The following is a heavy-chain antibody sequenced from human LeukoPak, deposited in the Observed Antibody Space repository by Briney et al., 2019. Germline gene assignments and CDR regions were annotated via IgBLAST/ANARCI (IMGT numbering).Heavy chain of an antibody. CDR1: GFTFSSYA. Sequence: GGSLRLSCAASGFTFSSYAMHWVRQAPGKGLEWVAVISYDGSNKYYADSVKGRFTISRDNSKNTLYLQMNSLRAEDTAVYYCAREQSSTSWSKSRSHAFDIWGQGTMVTVSS. CDR3: AREQSSTSWSKSRSHAFDI. V-gene: IGHV3-30-3*01. D-gene: IGHD2-2*01. J-gene: IGHJ3*02. CDR2: ISYDGSNK.